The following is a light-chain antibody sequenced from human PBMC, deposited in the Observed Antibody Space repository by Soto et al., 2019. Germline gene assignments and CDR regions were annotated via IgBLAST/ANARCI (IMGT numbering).Light chain of an antibody. CDR2: GAS. CDR3: QHYDNWT. Sequence: EIVLTQSPGSLSLSPGERATLYCRASQSVDSNYLAWYQQKPGQAPRILIFGASGRATGIPDRFSGSESGTVFTLTIHSLEPEDFAVYYCQHYDNWTVGPGTRLEIK. CDR1: QSVDSNY. V-gene: IGKV3-20*01. J-gene: IGKJ5*01.